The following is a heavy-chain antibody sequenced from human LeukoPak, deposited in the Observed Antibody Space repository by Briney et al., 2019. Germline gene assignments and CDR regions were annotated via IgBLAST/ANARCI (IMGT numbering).Heavy chain of an antibody. J-gene: IGHJ2*01. V-gene: IGHV4-61*01. CDR2: IYYSGST. CDR3: ARESYARDGYNILRYFDL. D-gene: IGHD5-24*01. CDR1: GGSVSSGSYY. Sequence: SETLSLTCTVSGGSVSSGSYYWSWIRQPPGEGLEWIGYIYYSGSTNYNPSLKSRVTISVDTSKNQFSLKLSSVTAADTAVYYCARESYARDGYNILRYFDLWGRGTLVTVSS.